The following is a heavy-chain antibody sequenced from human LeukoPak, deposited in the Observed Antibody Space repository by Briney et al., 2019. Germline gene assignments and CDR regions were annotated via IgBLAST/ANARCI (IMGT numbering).Heavy chain of an antibody. D-gene: IGHD4-17*01. CDR2: IYHSGST. J-gene: IGHJ4*02. V-gene: IGHV4-30-2*01. Sequence: SETLSLTCAVSGGSISSGGYSWSWIRQPPGKGLEWIGYIYHSGSTYYNPSLKSRVTISVDRYRNQFSLKLSSVTAADTAVYYCARASNGDYVDYWGQGTLVTVSS. CDR3: ARASNGDYVDY. CDR1: GGSISSGGYS.